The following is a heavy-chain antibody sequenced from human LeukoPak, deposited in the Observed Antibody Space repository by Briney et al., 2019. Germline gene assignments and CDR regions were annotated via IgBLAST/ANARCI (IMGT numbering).Heavy chain of an antibody. J-gene: IGHJ4*02. CDR3: ARTTCSGGSCRFDY. CDR2: IYYSGST. V-gene: IGHV4-59*01. D-gene: IGHD2-15*01. Sequence: SETLSLTCTVSGGSISTYYWSWIRQPPGKGLEWIGYIYYSGSTNYNPSLKSRVTISVDTSKNQFSLKLSSVTAADTAVYHCARTTCSGGSCRFDYWGQGTLVTVSS. CDR1: GGSISTYY.